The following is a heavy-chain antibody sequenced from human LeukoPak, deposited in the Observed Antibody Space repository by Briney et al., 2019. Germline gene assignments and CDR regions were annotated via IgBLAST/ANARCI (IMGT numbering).Heavy chain of an antibody. CDR1: GGSISSGGYY. CDR2: IYYSGST. J-gene: IGHJ4*02. Sequence: PSQTLSLTCTVSGGSISSGGYYWSWIRQHPGKGLGWIGYIYYSGSTYYNPSLKSRVTISVDTSKNQFSLKLSSVTAADTAVYCCARAEYCSSTSCYTSEGPYDYWGQGTLVTVSS. CDR3: ARAEYCSSTSCYTSEGPYDY. D-gene: IGHD2-2*02. V-gene: IGHV4-31*03.